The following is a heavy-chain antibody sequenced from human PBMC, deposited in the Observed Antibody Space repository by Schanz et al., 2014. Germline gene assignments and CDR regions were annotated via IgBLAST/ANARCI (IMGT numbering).Heavy chain of an antibody. V-gene: IGHV1-18*01. D-gene: IGHD1-26*01. CDR1: GYTFGRIG. Sequence: QAQLVQSGDEVKGPGASVKVSCKASGYTFGRIGISWARQAPGQGLEWMGWISGNDGHTNYAQKFRGRVIMTTDTSTSTAYMELRSLRSDDTAMYYCARDTNQWDLYYWDDGGQGTLVTVSS. CDR2: ISGNDGHT. J-gene: IGHJ4*02. CDR3: ARDTNQWDLYYWDD.